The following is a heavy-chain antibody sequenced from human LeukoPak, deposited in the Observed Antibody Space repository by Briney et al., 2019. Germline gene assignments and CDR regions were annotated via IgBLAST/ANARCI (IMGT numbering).Heavy chain of an antibody. CDR1: GGSFSGYY. CDR3: ARGNYGGNFGIDY. Sequence: SETLSLTCAVYGGSFSGYYWSWIRQPPGKGLEWIGEINHSGSTNYNPSLKSRVTISVDTSKNQFSLKLSSVTAADTAVYYCARGNYGGNFGIDYWGQGTLVTVSS. CDR2: INHSGST. D-gene: IGHD4-23*01. J-gene: IGHJ4*02. V-gene: IGHV4-34*01.